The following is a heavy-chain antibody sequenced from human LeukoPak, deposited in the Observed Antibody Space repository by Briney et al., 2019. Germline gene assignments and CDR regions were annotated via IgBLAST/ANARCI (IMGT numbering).Heavy chain of an antibody. V-gene: IGHV4-39*01. D-gene: IGHD6-19*01. Sequence: PSETLSLTCTVSVGSLGSSSYYWGWIRQPPGKGLEWLGSIYYSGSTYYNPSLKSRVTIPVDTSKNQFSLKLSSVTAADTAVYYCASSGWYGGYYYYMDVWGKGTTVTVSS. CDR3: ASSGWYGGYYYYMDV. CDR1: VGSLGSSSYY. CDR2: IYYSGST. J-gene: IGHJ6*03.